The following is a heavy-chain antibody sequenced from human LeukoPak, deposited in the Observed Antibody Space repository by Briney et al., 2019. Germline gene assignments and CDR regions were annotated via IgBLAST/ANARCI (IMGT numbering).Heavy chain of an antibody. J-gene: IGHJ6*02. CDR1: GGSISSYY. CDR2: IYYSGST. CDR3: ARVVSRAAGHYYYYGMDV. D-gene: IGHD6-13*01. V-gene: IGHV4-59*01. Sequence: PSETLSLTCTVSGGSISSYYWSWIRQPPGKGLEWIGYIYYSGSTNYNPSLKSRVTISVDTSKNQFSLKLSSVTAADTAVYYCARVVSRAAGHYYYYGMDVWGQGTTVTVSS.